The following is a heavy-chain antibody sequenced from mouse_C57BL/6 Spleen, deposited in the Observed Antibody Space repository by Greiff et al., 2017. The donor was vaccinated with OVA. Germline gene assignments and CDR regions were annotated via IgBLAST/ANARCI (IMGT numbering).Heavy chain of an antibody. Sequence: EVQVVESGEGLVKPGGSLKLSCAASGFTFSSYAMSWVRQTPEKRLEWVAYISSGGDYIYYADTVKGRFTISRDNARNTLYLQMSSLKSEDTAMYYCTRDPYYDHAMDYWGQGTSVTVSS. CDR1: GFTFSSYA. CDR3: TRDPYYDHAMDY. J-gene: IGHJ4*01. V-gene: IGHV5-9-1*02. D-gene: IGHD2-4*01. CDR2: ISSGGDYI.